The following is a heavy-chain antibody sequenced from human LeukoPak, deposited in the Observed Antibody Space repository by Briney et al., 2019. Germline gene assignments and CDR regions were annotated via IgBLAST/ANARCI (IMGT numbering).Heavy chain of an antibody. V-gene: IGHV1-2*02. Sequence: GASVKVSCKASGYTFTGYYMHWVRQAPGQGREWMGWINPNSGGTNYAQKFQGRVTMTRDTSISTAYMELSRLRSDDTAVYYCASIFYGDYPSPFDYWGQGTLVTVSS. D-gene: IGHD4-17*01. CDR1: GYTFTGYY. J-gene: IGHJ4*02. CDR3: ASIFYGDYPSPFDY. CDR2: INPNSGGT.